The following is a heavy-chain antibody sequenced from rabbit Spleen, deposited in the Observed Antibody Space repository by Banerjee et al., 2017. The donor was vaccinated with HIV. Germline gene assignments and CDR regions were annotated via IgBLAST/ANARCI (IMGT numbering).Heavy chain of an antibody. CDR3: ARDGAGGSYFAL. CDR2: IDPVFGIT. D-gene: IGHD8-1*01. Sequence: QSLEESGGGLVKPEGSLTLTCTASGFSLSNYWMCWVRQAPGKGLEWIGYIDPVFGITYYANWVNGRFSISRENAQNTVLLQMTSLTAADTATYFCARDGAGGSYFALWGQGTLVTVS. CDR1: GFSLSNYW. V-gene: IGHV1S7*01. J-gene: IGHJ4*01.